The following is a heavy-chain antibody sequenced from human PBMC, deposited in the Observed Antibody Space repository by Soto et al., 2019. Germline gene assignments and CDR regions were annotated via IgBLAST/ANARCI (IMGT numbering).Heavy chain of an antibody. J-gene: IGHJ6*03. CDR1: GFTFSSYT. Sequence: EVQLLESGGGLVQPGGSLRLSCAASGFTFSSYTMTWVRQAPGKGLEWVAAIGSSGGNTDYAASVKGRFTISRDNPKNTLYMQMSGLRAEDTDLYYCAKDGGSSYYYYMDVWGKGTALTVSS. V-gene: IGHV3-23*01. CDR3: AKDGGSSYYYYMDV. CDR2: IGSSGGNT. D-gene: IGHD2-15*01.